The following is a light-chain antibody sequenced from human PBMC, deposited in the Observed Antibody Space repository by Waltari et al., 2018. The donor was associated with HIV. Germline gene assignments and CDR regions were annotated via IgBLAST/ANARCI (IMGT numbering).Light chain of an antibody. Sequence: QSALTQPASVSGSPGQSITISCTGTTSDVGGGNYVSWYQQHPGKAPKLLIYEVTNRPSGVSNRFSGSKSDSTASLTISGLQAEDEAEYYCSSSTTTTTLGLFGTGTKVTVL. V-gene: IGLV2-14*03. CDR2: EVT. CDR1: TSDVGGGNY. J-gene: IGLJ1*01. CDR3: SSSTTTTTLGL.